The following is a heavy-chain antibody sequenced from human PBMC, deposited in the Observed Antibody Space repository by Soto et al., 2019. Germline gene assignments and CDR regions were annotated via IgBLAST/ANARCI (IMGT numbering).Heavy chain of an antibody. Sequence: GGSLRLSCAASGFTFSSYGMHWVRQAPGKGLEWVAVISYDGSNKYYADSVKGRFTISRDNSKNTLYLQMNSLRAEDTAVYYCAKARDYYDSSGYGDYWGQGTLVTSPQ. V-gene: IGHV3-30*18. CDR3: AKARDYYDSSGYGDY. CDR2: ISYDGSNK. D-gene: IGHD3-22*01. J-gene: IGHJ4*02. CDR1: GFTFSSYG.